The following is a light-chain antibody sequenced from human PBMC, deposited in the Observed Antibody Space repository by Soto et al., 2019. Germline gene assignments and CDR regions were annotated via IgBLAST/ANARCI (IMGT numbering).Light chain of an antibody. Sequence: EIVMTQSPATLSVSPGERATLSCRASQNVNSNVAWYQQKPAQAPRLIIHGASNRATDIPDRFTGSRPGTDFTLTISSLQSEDFAIYYCQQNNDRPLTFGRGTKMEIK. CDR1: QNVNSN. CDR2: GAS. J-gene: IGKJ4*01. CDR3: QQNNDRPLT. V-gene: IGKV3-15*01.